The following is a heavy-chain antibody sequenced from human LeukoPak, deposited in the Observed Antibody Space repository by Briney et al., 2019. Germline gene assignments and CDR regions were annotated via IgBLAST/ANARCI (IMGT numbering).Heavy chain of an antibody. D-gene: IGHD3-10*01. Sequence: ASVKVSCKASGYTFTSYGISWVRQAPGQGLEWMGWISAYNGNTNYAQKLQGRVTMTTDTSTSTAYIELRSLRSDDTAVYYCARELSGNTYTDYWGQGTLVTVSS. CDR2: ISAYNGNT. J-gene: IGHJ4*02. CDR3: ARELSGNTYTDY. CDR1: GYTFTSYG. V-gene: IGHV1-18*01.